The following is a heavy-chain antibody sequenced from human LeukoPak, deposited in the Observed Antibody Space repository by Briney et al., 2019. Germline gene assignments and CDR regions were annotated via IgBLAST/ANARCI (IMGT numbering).Heavy chain of an antibody. V-gene: IGHV4-34*01. Sequence: PSETLSLTCAVYGGSFSGYYWSWIRQPPGKGLEWIGEINHSGSTNYNPSFKSRVTISVDTSKNQFSLKLSSVTAADTAVYYCARGKPAASLDYWGQGTLVTVSS. J-gene: IGHJ4*02. CDR3: ARGKPAASLDY. CDR2: INHSGST. CDR1: GGSFSGYY. D-gene: IGHD2-2*01.